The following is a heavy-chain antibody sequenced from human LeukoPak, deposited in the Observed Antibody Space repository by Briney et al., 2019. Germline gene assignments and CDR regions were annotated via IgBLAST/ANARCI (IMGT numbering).Heavy chain of an antibody. V-gene: IGHV3-23*01. CDR1: GFTFSSYG. D-gene: IGHD1-1*01. Sequence: GGSLRLSCAASGFTFSSYGMSWVRQAPGKGLEWVSAISGSGGSTYYADSVKGRFTISRDNSKNSLYLQMNSLRAEDTAVYYCARDLEPHYYFDLWGRGTLVTVSS. CDR2: ISGSGGST. CDR3: ARDLEPHYYFDL. J-gene: IGHJ2*01.